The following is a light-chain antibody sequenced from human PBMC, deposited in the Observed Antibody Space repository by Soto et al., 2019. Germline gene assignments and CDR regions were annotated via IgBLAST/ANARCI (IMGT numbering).Light chain of an antibody. CDR3: QHYGSSPLT. J-gene: IGKJ2*01. CDR1: QNVRSNY. Sequence: EIVLTQSPGTLSLSPGERATLSCRSSQNVRSNYLAWYQQKPVQSPRLLLFGTSSRATGIPDRFSGSGSGTAFSLTISRLEPSEFALYYCQHYGSSPLTFGQGTKVEIK. V-gene: IGKV3-20*01. CDR2: GTS.